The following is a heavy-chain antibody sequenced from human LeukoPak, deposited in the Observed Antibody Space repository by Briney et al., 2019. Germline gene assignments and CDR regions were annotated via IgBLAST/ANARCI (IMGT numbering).Heavy chain of an antibody. CDR1: GYSFSRYL. CDR2: VYPGDSDT. D-gene: IGHD3-22*01. CDR3: ARGLHYDSSGYFAAF. Sequence: GGSLKISCKGSGYSFSRYLIGWGRQKAGERLGWVGDVYPGDSDTIYSPSFQGQATISADRSTTTAYLELYRLKASDTATYFCARGLHYDSSGYFAAFWGRGTLVTVSS. V-gene: IGHV5-51*01. J-gene: IGHJ4*01.